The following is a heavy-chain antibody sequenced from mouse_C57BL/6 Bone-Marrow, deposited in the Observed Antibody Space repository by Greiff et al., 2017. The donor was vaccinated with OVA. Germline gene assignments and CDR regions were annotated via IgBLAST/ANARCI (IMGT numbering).Heavy chain of an antibody. CDR3: AGDYDNHCWYFDF. D-gene: IGHD2-1*01. CDR1: GYAFSSSW. V-gene: IGHV1-82*01. CDR2: IYPGDGDT. Sequence: QVQLQQSGPELVKPGASVKISCKASGYAFSSSWMNWVKQRPGKGLEWIGRIYPGDGDTNYNGKFKGKATLTADKSSSTAYMQLSSLTSEDSAVYIYAGDYDNHCWYFDFWGTGTTVTVSS. J-gene: IGHJ1*03.